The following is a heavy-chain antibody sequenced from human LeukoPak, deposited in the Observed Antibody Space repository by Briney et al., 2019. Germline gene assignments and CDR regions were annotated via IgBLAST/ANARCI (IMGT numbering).Heavy chain of an antibody. Sequence: PGGSLRLSCAGSGFTFDDYAMHWVRQAPGKGLEWLSIISYNGGFIDYADSVKARFTISRDNAKNSLYLQLDSLRAEDTAIHYCAKVRGKYSSHFFFDYWGQGTLVTVSS. CDR3: AKVRGKYSSHFFFDY. CDR1: GFTFDDYA. CDR2: ISYNGGFI. J-gene: IGHJ4*02. D-gene: IGHD6-19*01. V-gene: IGHV3-9*01.